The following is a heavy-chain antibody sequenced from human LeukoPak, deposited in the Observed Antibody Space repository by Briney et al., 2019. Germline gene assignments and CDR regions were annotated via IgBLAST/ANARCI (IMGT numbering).Heavy chain of an antibody. V-gene: IGHV3-48*04. CDR2: ISSSSSTI. J-gene: IGHJ6*03. Sequence: QPGGSLRLSCAASGFTFSSYSMNWVRQAPGKGLEWVSYISSSSSTIYYADSVKGRFTISRDNAKNSLYLQMNSLRAEDTAVYYCARGGIFPGHCYMDVWGKGTTVTVSS. D-gene: IGHD3-3*01. CDR3: ARGGIFPGHCYMDV. CDR1: GFTFSSYS.